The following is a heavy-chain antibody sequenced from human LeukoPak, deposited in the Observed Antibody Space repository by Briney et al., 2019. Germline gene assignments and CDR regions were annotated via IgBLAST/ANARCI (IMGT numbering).Heavy chain of an antibody. CDR3: AITVTTSYLAFDI. V-gene: IGHV1-69*13. J-gene: IGHJ3*02. Sequence: ASVKVSCKASGGTFSSYAISWVRQAPGQGLEWMGGIIPIFGTANYAQKFQGRVTITADESTSTAYMELSSLRSEDTAVYYCAITVTTSYLAFDIWGQGTMVTVSS. D-gene: IGHD4-17*01. CDR1: GGTFSSYA. CDR2: IIPIFGTA.